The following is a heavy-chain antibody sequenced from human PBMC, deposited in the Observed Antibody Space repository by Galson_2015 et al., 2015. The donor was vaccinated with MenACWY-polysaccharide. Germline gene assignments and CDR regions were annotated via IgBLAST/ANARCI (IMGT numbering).Heavy chain of an antibody. D-gene: IGHD2-2*01. CDR3: AKESLVVVPEKWFDP. CDR2: ISGNGGAT. Sequence: PLRLSCAVSGFTFRNFAMNWVRQAPGKGLEWVSAISGNGGATYYANSVKGRFTISRDNSKNIVYLQLKSLRADDTAVYYCAKESLVVVPEKWFDPRGLGTLVTVSS. CDR1: GFTFRNFA. V-gene: IGHV3-23*01. J-gene: IGHJ5*02.